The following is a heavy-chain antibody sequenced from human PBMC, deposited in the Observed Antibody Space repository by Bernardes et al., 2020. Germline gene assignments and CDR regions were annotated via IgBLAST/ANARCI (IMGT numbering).Heavy chain of an antibody. J-gene: IGHJ3*02. CDR1: GGSFSGYY. V-gene: IGHV4-34*01. CDR2: INHSGST. CDR3: ARIGYYYDSSGFDI. Sequence: SETLSLTCAVYGGSFSGYYWSWIRQPPGKGLEWIGEINHSGSTNYNPSLKSRVTISVDTSKNQFSLKLSSVTAADTAVYYCARIGYYYDSSGFDIWGQGTMVTVSS. D-gene: IGHD3-22*01.